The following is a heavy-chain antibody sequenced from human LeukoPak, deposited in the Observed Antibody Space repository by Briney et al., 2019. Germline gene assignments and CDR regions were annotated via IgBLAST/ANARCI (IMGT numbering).Heavy chain of an antibody. CDR1: GFTFSTYA. J-gene: IGHJ4*02. D-gene: IGHD3-10*01. CDR3: VGFPGSGSYYNPLKPFDY. CDR2: INHSGST. Sequence: GSLRLSCAASGFTFSTYAMSWVRQPPGKGLEWIGEINHSGSTNYNPSLKSRVTISVDTSKNQFSLKLSSVTAADTAVYYCVGFPGSGSYYNPLKPFDYWGQGTLVTVSS. V-gene: IGHV4-34*08.